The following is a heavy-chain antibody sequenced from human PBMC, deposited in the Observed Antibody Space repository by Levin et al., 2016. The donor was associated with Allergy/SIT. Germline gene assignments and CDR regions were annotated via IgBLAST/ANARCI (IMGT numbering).Heavy chain of an antibody. CDR1: GFTVSSNY. V-gene: IGHV3-53*01. D-gene: IGHD3-16*01. J-gene: IGHJ3*02. CDR2: IYSGGST. Sequence: GESLKISCAASGFTVSSNYMSWVRQAPGKGLEWVSVIYSGGSTYYADSVKGRFTISRDNSKNTLYLQMNSLRAEDTAVYYCARDPGLGAFDIWGQGTMVTVSS. CDR3: ARDPGLGAFDI.